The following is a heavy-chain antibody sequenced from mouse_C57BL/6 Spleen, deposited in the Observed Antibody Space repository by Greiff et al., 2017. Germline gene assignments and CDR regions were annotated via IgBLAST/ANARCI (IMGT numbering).Heavy chain of an antibody. D-gene: IGHD2-3*01. V-gene: IGHV1-9*01. Sequence: QVQLKQSGAELMKPGASVKLSCKATGYTFTGYWIEWVKQRPGHGLEWIGEILPGSGSTNYNEKFKGKATFTADTSSNTAYMQLSSLTTEDSAIYYCAREGKWLLRGGWFAYWGQGTLVTVSA. J-gene: IGHJ3*01. CDR3: AREGKWLLRGGWFAY. CDR2: ILPGSGST. CDR1: GYTFTGYW.